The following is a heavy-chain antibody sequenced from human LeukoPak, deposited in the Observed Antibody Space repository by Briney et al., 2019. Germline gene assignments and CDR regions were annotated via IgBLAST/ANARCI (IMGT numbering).Heavy chain of an antibody. J-gene: IGHJ4*02. CDR1: GGSISSGGYS. V-gene: IGHV4-30-2*01. D-gene: IGHD3-3*01. CDR2: IYHSGST. Sequence: SSQTLSLTCAVSGGSISSGGYSWSWIRRPPGKGLEWIGYIYHSGSTYYNPSLKSRVTISVDRSKNQFSLKLSSVTAADTAVYYCARVLGEKYYDFWSGPLDYWGQGTLVTVSS. CDR3: ARVLGEKYYDFWSGPLDY.